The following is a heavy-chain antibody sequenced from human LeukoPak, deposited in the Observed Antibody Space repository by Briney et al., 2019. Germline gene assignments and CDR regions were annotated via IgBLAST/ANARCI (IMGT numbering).Heavy chain of an antibody. CDR2: IYYSGNT. Sequence: SETLSLTCTVSGDSISSSSSYWGWIRQPPGKGLEWIGSIYYSGNTYYNPSFKSRLTISVDTSKNQFSLKLSSVTAADTAVYYCASLRTGDFDYWGQGALVTVSS. CDR1: GDSISSSSSY. CDR3: ASLRTGDFDY. J-gene: IGHJ4*02. D-gene: IGHD3-10*01. V-gene: IGHV4-39*01.